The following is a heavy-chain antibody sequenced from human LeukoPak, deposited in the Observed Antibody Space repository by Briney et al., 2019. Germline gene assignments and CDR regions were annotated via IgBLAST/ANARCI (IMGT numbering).Heavy chain of an antibody. V-gene: IGHV4-30-2*05. J-gene: IGHJ4*02. Sequence: SQTLSLTCTVSGGSISSGGYYWTWIRQPPGKGLEWIGYIYHSGSTYYNPSLKSRVTISSDMSKNQFSLELTFVTDADTAVYYCARVPFYDSSGVFWGQGTMVTVSS. CDR2: IYHSGST. CDR1: GGSISSGGYY. CDR3: ARVPFYDSSGVF. D-gene: IGHD3-22*01.